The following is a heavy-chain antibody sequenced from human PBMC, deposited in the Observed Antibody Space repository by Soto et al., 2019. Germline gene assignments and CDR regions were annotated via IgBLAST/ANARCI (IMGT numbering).Heavy chain of an antibody. V-gene: IGHV4-59*11. Sequence: SETLSLTCTVSGGSISSQYWSWIRQPPGKGLVWIGSIYYSGTTNYNPSLKSRVTISVDTSKNQFSLRLTSVTAADTAVYYCARDLTATILLVGQTNLFDPWGQGALVTVYS. CDR2: IYYSGTT. CDR1: GGSISSQY. J-gene: IGHJ5*02. D-gene: IGHD5-12*01. CDR3: ARDLTATILLVGQTNLFDP.